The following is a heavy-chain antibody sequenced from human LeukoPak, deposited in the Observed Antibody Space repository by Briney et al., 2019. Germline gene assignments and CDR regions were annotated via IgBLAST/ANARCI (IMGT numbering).Heavy chain of an antibody. J-gene: IGHJ3*02. CDR3: ARSSTMIVVALDI. D-gene: IGHD3-22*01. CDR1: GGSISSRSFN. V-gene: IGHV4-39*01. CDR2: INYSGTT. Sequence: PSETLSLTCNVFGGSISSRSFNWGWIRQPPGKGLEWIGSINYSGTTYYNPSLKSRVTISVDTSKNQFSLKLSSVTAADTAVYYCARSSTMIVVALDIWGQGTMVTVSS.